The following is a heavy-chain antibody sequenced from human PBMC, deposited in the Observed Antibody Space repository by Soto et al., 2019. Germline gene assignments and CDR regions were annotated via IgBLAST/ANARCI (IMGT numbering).Heavy chain of an antibody. D-gene: IGHD5-18*01. CDR1: GYSFTSYW. Sequence: GESLKISCKGSGYSFTSYWIGWVRQMPGKGLEWMGIIYPGDSDTRYSPSFQGQVTISADKSISTAYLQWSSLKASDTAMYYCARSSFGYSYGKFYYYYGMDVWGQGTTVTVSS. CDR3: ARSSFGYSYGKFYYYYGMDV. CDR2: IYPGDSDT. V-gene: IGHV5-51*01. J-gene: IGHJ6*02.